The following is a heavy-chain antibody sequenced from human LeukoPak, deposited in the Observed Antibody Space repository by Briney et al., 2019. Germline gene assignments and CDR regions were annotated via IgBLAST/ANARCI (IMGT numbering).Heavy chain of an antibody. CDR2: INTNTGNP. CDR3: ARKYGSGLMDV. D-gene: IGHD3-10*01. CDR1: GYTFSTYV. V-gene: IGHV7-4-1*02. J-gene: IGHJ6*02. Sequence: ASVTVSCKGSGYTFSTYVMNWVRQAPGQGLEWMGWINTNTGNPTYAQGFTGRFVFSLDTSVSTAYLQISSLEAEDTAMYYCARKYGSGLMDVWGQGTTVTVSS.